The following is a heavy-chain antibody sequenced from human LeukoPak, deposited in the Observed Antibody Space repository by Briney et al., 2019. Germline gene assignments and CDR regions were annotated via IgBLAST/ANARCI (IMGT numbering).Heavy chain of an antibody. CDR3: ARETSQKGAHYMDV. CDR2: IYSGGST. Sequence: GGSLRLSCAASGFTVSSNYMSWVRQAPGEGLEWVSVIYSGGSTYYADSVKGRFTISRDNSKNTLYLQMNSLRAEDTAVYYCARETSQKGAHYMDVWGKGTTVTISS. J-gene: IGHJ6*03. CDR1: GFTVSSNY. V-gene: IGHV3-66*01. D-gene: IGHD3-16*01.